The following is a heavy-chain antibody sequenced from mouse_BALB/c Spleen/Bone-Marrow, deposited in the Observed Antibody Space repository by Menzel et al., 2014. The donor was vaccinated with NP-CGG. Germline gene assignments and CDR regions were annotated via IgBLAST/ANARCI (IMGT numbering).Heavy chain of an antibody. Sequence: QVQLQQSGPELAKPGASVRISCKASRYTFTSYYIHWVKQRPGQGLEWIGWIYPGNVNTKYNDKFKGKATLTADKSSSTAYMQLSSLTSEDSAVYLCARNDYDYFDYWGQGTTLTVSS. J-gene: IGHJ2*01. CDR3: ARNDYDYFDY. CDR1: RYTFTSYY. CDR2: IYPGNVNT. V-gene: IGHV1S56*01. D-gene: IGHD2-4*01.